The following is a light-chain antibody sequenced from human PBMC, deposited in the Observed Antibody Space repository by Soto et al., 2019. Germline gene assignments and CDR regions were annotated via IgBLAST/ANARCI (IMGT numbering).Light chain of an antibody. CDR2: DVS. J-gene: IGLJ2*01. V-gene: IGLV2-14*01. Sequence: QSALTQPASVSGSPGQSITISCTGTSSDVGGYNYVSWYQQHPGKAPKLMIYDVSNRLSGVSSRFSGTKSGNTASLTISGLQAEDEADYYCSSYSITTTLVVFGGGTKVTVL. CDR1: SSDVGGYNY. CDR3: SSYSITTTLVV.